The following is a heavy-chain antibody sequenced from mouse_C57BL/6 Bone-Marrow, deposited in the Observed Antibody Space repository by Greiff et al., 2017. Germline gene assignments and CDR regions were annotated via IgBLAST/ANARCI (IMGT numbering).Heavy chain of an antibody. J-gene: IGHJ2*01. V-gene: IGHV1-81*01. CDR1: GYTFTSYG. CDR2: IYPRSGNT. CDR3: AREAITTGVDY. D-gene: IGHD1-1*01. Sequence: QVQLQQSGAELARPGASVKLSCKASGYTFTSYGISWVKQRTGQGLEWIGEIYPRSGNTYYNEKFKGKATLTADKSSSTAYMELRSLTSEGSAVYFCAREAITTGVDYWGQGTTLTVSS.